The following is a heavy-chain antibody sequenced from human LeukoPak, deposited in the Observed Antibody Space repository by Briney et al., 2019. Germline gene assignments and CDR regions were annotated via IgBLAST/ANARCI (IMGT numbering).Heavy chain of an antibody. CDR3: ARVYYSRSYDYWYFDL. V-gene: IGHV4-59*01. Sequence: PSETLSLTCAVYGGSFSGYYWSWIRQPPGKGLEWIGYIYYSGSTNYNPSLKSRVTISVDTSKNQFSLKLRSVTAADTAVYYCARVYYSRSYDYWYFDLWGRGTLVTVSS. CDR2: IYYSGST. J-gene: IGHJ2*01. D-gene: IGHD6-13*01. CDR1: GGSFSGYY.